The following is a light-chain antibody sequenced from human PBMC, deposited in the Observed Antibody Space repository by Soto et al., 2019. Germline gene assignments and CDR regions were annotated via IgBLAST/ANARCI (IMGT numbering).Light chain of an antibody. Sequence: EIVLTQSPGTLSLSPGERATLSCRASQSVSSSFLAWYQQKPGQAPRLLIYGASSRATGIPDRFSGSGSGTDFTLTISRLEPEGVAVYYCQQYDSSPLTFGGGTKVEIK. CDR2: GAS. CDR3: QQYDSSPLT. CDR1: QSVSSSF. V-gene: IGKV3-20*01. J-gene: IGKJ4*01.